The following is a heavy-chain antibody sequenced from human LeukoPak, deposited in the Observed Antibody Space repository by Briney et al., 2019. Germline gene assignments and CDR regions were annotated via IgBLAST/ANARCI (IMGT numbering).Heavy chain of an antibody. V-gene: IGHV3-9*01. D-gene: IGHD3-10*01. CDR1: GFTFDDYA. CDR2: ISWNSGSI. CDR3: AKARITPYYFDY. J-gene: IGHJ4*02. Sequence: PGRSLRLSCAASGFTFDDYAMHWVRQAPGKGLEWVSGISWNSGSIGYADSVKGRFTISRDNAKNSLYLQMNSLRAEDTALYYCAKARITPYYFDYWGQGTLVTVSS.